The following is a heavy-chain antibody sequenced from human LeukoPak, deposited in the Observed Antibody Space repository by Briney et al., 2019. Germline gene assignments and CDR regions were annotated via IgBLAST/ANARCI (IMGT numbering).Heavy chain of an antibody. CDR3: ARTYSSGWHHPCRY. CDR2: ISSSGSTI. J-gene: IGHJ4*02. Sequence: PGGSLRLSCTASGFTFSDYYMSWIRQAPGKGLEWVSYISSSGSTICYADSVKGRFTISRDNAKNSLYLQMNSLRAEDTALYYCARTYSSGWHHPCRYWGQGTLVTVSS. CDR1: GFTFSDYY. V-gene: IGHV3-11*01. D-gene: IGHD6-19*01.